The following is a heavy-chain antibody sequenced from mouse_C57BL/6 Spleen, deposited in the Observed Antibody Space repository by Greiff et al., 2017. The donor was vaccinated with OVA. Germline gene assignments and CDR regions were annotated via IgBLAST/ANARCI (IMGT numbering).Heavy chain of an antibody. V-gene: IGHV5-4*01. CDR1: GFTFSSYA. Sequence: EVKVVESGGGLVKPGGSLKLSCAASGFTFSSYAMSWVRQTPEKRLEWVATISDGGSYTYYPDNVKGRFTISRDNAKNNLYLQMSHLKSEDTAMYYCARDDSRYYAMDYWGQGTSVTVSS. J-gene: IGHJ4*01. D-gene: IGHD2-4*01. CDR3: ARDDSRYYAMDY. CDR2: ISDGGSYT.